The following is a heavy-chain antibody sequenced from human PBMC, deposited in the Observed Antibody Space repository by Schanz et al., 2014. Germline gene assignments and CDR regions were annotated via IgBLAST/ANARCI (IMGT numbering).Heavy chain of an antibody. CDR1: GYSFISHA. D-gene: IGHD2-21*01. V-gene: IGHV1-3*01. J-gene: IGHJ4*02. CDR2: INAANGNT. Sequence: QVQLVQSGGEMKKPGASVKVSCKASGYSFISHAIHWVRQAPGQRLEWMGWINAANGNTRYSQKFQGRVTITRDTSTTTAYMELSGLRSEDTAVYYCARDRLECGAECYSVEVFEIWGQGTLVIVSS. CDR3: ARDRLECGAECYSVEVFEI.